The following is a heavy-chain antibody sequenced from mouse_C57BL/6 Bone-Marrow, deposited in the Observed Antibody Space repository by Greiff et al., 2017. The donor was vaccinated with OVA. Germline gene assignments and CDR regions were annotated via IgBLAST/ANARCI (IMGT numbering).Heavy chain of an antibody. CDR1: GYTFTSYT. D-gene: IGHD2-14*01. CDR3: ARVWGYNRYFDV. V-gene: IGHV1-4*01. Sequence: QVQLKESGAELARPGASVKMSCKASGYTFTSYTMHWVKQRPGQGLEWIGYINPSSGYTKYNQKFKDKATLTADKSSSTAYMQLSSLTSEDSAVYYYARVWGYNRYFDVWGRGTTVTVSS. CDR2: INPSSGYT. J-gene: IGHJ1*03.